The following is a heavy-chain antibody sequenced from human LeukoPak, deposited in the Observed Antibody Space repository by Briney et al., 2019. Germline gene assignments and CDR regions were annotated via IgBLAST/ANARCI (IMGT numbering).Heavy chain of an antibody. CDR1: GFTFSSYS. Sequence: GGSLRLSCAASGFTFSSYSINWVRQAPGKGLEWVSSISSSSVYIYYAHSLKGRFTISGDNAKNSLYLQMNSLRAEDTAVYYCARAGSGTYNLDYWGQGTLVTVSS. D-gene: IGHD1-26*01. CDR2: ISSSSVYI. J-gene: IGHJ4*02. CDR3: ARAGSGTYNLDY. V-gene: IGHV3-21*01.